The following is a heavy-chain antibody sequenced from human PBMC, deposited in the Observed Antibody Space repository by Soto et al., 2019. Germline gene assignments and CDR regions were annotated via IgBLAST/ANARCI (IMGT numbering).Heavy chain of an antibody. CDR1: GFTFSGRS. V-gene: IGHV3-74*01. CDR2: IDNAGTDS. CDR3: AGCWFGPDV. D-gene: IGHD3-10*01. Sequence: EVQLVESGGGLVQPGGSLRLSCAASGFTFSGRSMHWVRQAPGKGLVWVSGIDNAGTDSTYADSLKGRFTSSRDNAKNSLYLQMTCLRVEDTAVYYCAGCWFGPDVWGKGTTVTVSS. J-gene: IGHJ6*04.